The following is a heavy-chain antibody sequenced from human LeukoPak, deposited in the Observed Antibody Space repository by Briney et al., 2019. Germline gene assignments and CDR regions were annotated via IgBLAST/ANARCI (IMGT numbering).Heavy chain of an antibody. V-gene: IGHV3-7*01. CDR1: GFTFSSYW. CDR3: ARGSNIRGYSYGSPEYYFDY. Sequence: GGSLGLSCAASGFTFSSYWMSWVRQAPGKGLEWVANIKQDGSEKYYVDSVKGRFTISRDNAKNSLYLQMNSLRAEDTAVYYCARGSNIRGYSYGSPEYYFDYWGQGTLVTVSS. CDR2: IKQDGSEK. J-gene: IGHJ4*02. D-gene: IGHD5-18*01.